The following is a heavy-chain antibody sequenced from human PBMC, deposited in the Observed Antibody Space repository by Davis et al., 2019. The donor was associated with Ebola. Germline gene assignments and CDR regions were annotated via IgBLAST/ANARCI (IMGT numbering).Heavy chain of an antibody. D-gene: IGHD3-22*01. J-gene: IGHJ4*02. CDR1: GGSISSYY. CDR2: IYNSGST. Sequence: MPSETLSLTCTVSGGSISSYYWSWIRQPPGKGLECIGYIYNSGSTTYNPSLKSRVTISVDTSKNQFSLKVSSVTAADTAVYYCARDRSYDSSGYYDYWGQGTLVTVSS. V-gene: IGHV4-59*01. CDR3: ARDRSYDSSGYYDY.